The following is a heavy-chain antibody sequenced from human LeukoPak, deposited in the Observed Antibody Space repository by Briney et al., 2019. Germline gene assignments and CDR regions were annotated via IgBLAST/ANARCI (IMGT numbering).Heavy chain of an antibody. D-gene: IGHD5-24*01. CDR1: GYTFTNYG. CDR3: ARDYGWLQLKRGYFDY. V-gene: IGHV1-18*01. Sequence: ASVKVSCKASGYTFTNYGISWVRQVPGQGLEWMGWISAYKGNSNYAQKLQGRVTMTADTSTSTAYMELRSLRSDDTAVYYCARDYGWLQLKRGYFDYWGQGTLVTVSS. CDR2: ISAYKGNS. J-gene: IGHJ4*02.